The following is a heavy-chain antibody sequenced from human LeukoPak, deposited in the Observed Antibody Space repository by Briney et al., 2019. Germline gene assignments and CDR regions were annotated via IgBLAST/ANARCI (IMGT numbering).Heavy chain of an antibody. CDR3: ASRSKYSMDPGGLPFDP. CDR1: GYTFTSYA. J-gene: IGHJ5*02. D-gene: IGHD2/OR15-2a*01. CDR2: INTNTGNP. V-gene: IGHV7-4-1*02. Sequence: GASVKVSCKASGYTFTSYAMNWVRQAPGQGLEWMGWINTNTGNPTYAQGFTGRFVFSLDTSVSTAYLQISSLKAEDTAVYYCASRSKYSMDPGGLPFDPWGQGTLVTVSS.